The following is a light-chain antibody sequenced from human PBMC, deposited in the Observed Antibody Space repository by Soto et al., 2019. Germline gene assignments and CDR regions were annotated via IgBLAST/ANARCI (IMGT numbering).Light chain of an antibody. Sequence: DIQMTQSPSSLSASVGDRVTITCRASQSITSYLNWYQQKPGKAPKLLIYAASSLQSGVPSRFSGSGSGTDFTLTISSLQPEDSATYYCQQSDTTPLTFAGGTKVEIK. CDR3: QQSDTTPLT. CDR2: AAS. V-gene: IGKV1-39*01. CDR1: QSITSY. J-gene: IGKJ4*01.